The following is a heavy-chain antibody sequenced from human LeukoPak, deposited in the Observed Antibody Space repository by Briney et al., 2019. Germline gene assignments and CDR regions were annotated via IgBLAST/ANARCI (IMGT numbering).Heavy chain of an antibody. CDR1: GYTFTIYD. Sequence: ASVTVSFTASGYTFTIYDINWVRQATGQGLEWMGWMNPNSGNTGYAQKFQGRVTMTRNTSISTAYMELSSLRSEDTAVYYCARLLGNYYDSSGYYYVLDPWGQGTLVTVSS. CDR3: ARLLGNYYDSSGYYYVLDP. CDR2: MNPNSGNT. D-gene: IGHD3-22*01. V-gene: IGHV1-8*01. J-gene: IGHJ5*02.